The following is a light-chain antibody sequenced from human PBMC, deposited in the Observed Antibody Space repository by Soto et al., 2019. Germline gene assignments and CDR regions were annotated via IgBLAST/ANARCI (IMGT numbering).Light chain of an antibody. CDR2: WAS. J-gene: IGKJ2*01. CDR3: QQYYTAPYT. V-gene: IGKV4-1*01. CDR1: QSLLYRSDNKNY. Sequence: DIVMTQSPDSLAVSLGERATINCKSSQSLLYRSDNKNYLAWYQQKPGQPPKLLIYWASTRESGVPDRFSGSGSGTAFTLTISSLQAADVAVYYCQQYYTAPYTLGQGTKLEIK.